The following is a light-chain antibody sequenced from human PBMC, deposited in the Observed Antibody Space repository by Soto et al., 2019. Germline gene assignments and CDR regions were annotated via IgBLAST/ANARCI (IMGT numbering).Light chain of an antibody. CDR2: GAS. J-gene: IGKJ5*01. CDR1: QTISSSY. V-gene: IGKV3-20*01. CDR3: QQYATLIT. Sequence: EIVLTQSPGTLSLSPGERATLSCRPSQTISSSYLAWYQQKPGQAPRLLIYGASSRATGIPGRFSGSGSGTDFTLTISRLEPEDFALYYCQQYATLITFGQGTRLEIK.